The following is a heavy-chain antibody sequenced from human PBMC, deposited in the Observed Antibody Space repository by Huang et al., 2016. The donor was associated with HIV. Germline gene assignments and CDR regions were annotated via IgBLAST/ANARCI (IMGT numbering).Heavy chain of an antibody. Sequence: QLQLQESGPGLVKPSETLSLTCTVSGSSISSSYSWGWIRQPPGKGLEWIGNIYYSGNISYNPSLKGRVTISVDTSKNHISLKVDSVTAADTAVYYCARPLTGTTALGYWGQGTLVTVSS. J-gene: IGHJ4*02. CDR3: ARPLTGTTALGY. CDR2: IYYSGNI. D-gene: IGHD1-20*01. CDR1: GSSISSSYS. V-gene: IGHV4-39*01.